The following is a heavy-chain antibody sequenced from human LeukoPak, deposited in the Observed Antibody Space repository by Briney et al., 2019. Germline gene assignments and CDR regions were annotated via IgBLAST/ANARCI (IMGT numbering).Heavy chain of an antibody. V-gene: IGHV1-69*04. CDR1: GGTFSSYA. D-gene: IGHD3-16*02. Sequence: ASVKVSCKASGGTFSSYAISWVRQAPGQGLEWMGRIIPILGIANYAQKFQGRVTITADKSTSTAYMELSSLRSEDTAVYYCARGPIMITFGGVIVIPEGFDYWGQGTLVTVSS. CDR3: ARGPIMITFGGVIVIPEGFDY. CDR2: IIPILGIA. J-gene: IGHJ4*02.